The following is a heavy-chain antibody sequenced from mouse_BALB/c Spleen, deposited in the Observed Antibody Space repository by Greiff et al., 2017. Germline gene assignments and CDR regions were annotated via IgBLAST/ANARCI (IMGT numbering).Heavy chain of an antibody. CDR2: IWSGGST. J-gene: IGHJ3*01. V-gene: IGHV2-5-1*01. CDR3: AKKGIYGNYVFAY. Sequence: VQLQQSGPSLVQPSQSLSITCTVSGFSLTSYGVHWVRQSPGKGLEWLGVIWSGGSTDYNAAFMSRLSITQDNSKSHVFFKMNSLQADDTAIYYCAKKGIYGNYVFAYWGQGTLVTVSA. D-gene: IGHD2-1*01. CDR1: GFSLTSYG.